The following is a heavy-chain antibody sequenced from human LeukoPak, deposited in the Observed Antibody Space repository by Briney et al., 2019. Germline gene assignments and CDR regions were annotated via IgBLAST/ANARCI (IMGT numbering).Heavy chain of an antibody. D-gene: IGHD4-17*01. CDR1: GFTFSGSA. J-gene: IGHJ4*02. CDR3: AKNFYGDYNVIFDY. V-gene: IGHV3-73*01. CDR2: IRGKANTYAT. Sequence: GGSLRLSCAASGFTFSGSAIHWVRQAPGKGLEWVGRIRGKANTYATLYDASVKGRFTISRDNSKNTLYLQMNSLRAEDTAVYYCAKNFYGDYNVIFDYWGQGTLVTVSS.